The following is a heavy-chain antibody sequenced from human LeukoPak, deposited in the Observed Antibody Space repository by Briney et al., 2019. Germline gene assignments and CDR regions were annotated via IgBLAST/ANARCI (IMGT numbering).Heavy chain of an antibody. V-gene: IGHV4-34*01. CDR1: GGSFSGYY. CDR2: INHSGST. D-gene: IGHD6-13*01. Sequence: SETLSLTCAVYGGSFSGYYWSWIRQPPGKGLEWIGEINHSGSTNYNPSLKSRATISVDTSKNQFSLKLSSVTAADTAVYYCARVRFSAAAGRKFDYWGQGTLVTVSS. J-gene: IGHJ4*02. CDR3: ARVRFSAAAGRKFDY.